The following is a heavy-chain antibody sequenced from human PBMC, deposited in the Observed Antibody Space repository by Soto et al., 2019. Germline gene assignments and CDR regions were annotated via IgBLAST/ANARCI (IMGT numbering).Heavy chain of an antibody. CDR3: ARGGTRTTYWGRFDN. CDR2: LNPNGTFT. Sequence: EVQLVESGGGLVQPGGSLRLSCAGSGFTFSGYWMHWVRQAPGKGPVWVSLLNPNGTFTTNADAVRGRFTISRDNHKNTLYPKMNSLSADATALYYSARGGTRTTYWGRFDNWGQGTLVTVSS. J-gene: IGHJ4*02. D-gene: IGHD7-27*01. CDR1: GFTFSGYW. V-gene: IGHV3-74*01.